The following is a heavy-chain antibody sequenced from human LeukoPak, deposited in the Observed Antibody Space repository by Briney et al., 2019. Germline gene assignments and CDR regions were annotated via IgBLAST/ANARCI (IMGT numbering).Heavy chain of an antibody. D-gene: IGHD5-12*01. CDR1: GDSVSSNSAA. V-gene: IGHV6-1*01. J-gene: IGHJ6*03. Sequence: PSQTLSLTCAISGDSVSSNSAAWNWIRQSPSRGLEWLGRTYYRSKWYNDYAVSVKSRITINPDTSKNQFSLQLNSVTPEDTAVYYCARGTHSGYDPPLYYYYYMDVWGKGTTVTISS. CDR3: ARGTHSGYDPPLYYYYYMDV. CDR2: TYYRSKWYN.